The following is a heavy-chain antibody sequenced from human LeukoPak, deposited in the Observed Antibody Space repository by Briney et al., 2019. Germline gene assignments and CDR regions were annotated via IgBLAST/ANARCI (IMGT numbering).Heavy chain of an antibody. Sequence: SETLSLTCTVSGGSISSYYWSWIRQPPGKGLEWIGYIYYSGSTNYNPSLKRRVTISVDTSKNQFSLKLSSVTAADTAVYYCARVSIFGVVWWFDPWGQGTPVTVSS. J-gene: IGHJ5*02. CDR3: ARVSIFGVVWWFDP. CDR2: IYYSGST. V-gene: IGHV4-59*01. CDR1: GGSISSYY. D-gene: IGHD3-3*01.